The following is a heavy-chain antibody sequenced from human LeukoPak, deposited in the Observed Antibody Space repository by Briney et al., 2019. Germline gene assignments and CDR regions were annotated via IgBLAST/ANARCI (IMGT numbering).Heavy chain of an antibody. CDR2: IYYSGST. D-gene: IGHD1-1*01. CDR1: GGSISSGGYY. V-gene: IGHV4-31*03. J-gene: IGHJ5*02. Sequence: PSETLSLTCTVSGGSISSGGYYWSWIRQHPGKGLEWIGYIYYSGSTYYNPSLKSRVTISVDTSKNQFSLKLNPVTAADTAVYYCARAVNWNDWFDPWGQGTLVTVSS. CDR3: ARAVNWNDWFDP.